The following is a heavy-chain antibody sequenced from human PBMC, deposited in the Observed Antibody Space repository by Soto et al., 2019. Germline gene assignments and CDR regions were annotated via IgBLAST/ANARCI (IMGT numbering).Heavy chain of an antibody. CDR2: ISYDGSNK. J-gene: IGHJ6*02. CDR3: AKVTYYYDSSGYYWGGMDV. D-gene: IGHD3-22*01. CDR1: GFTFSSYG. Sequence: PGGSLRLSCAASGFTFSSYGMHWVRQAPGKGLEWVAVISYDGSNKYYADSVKGRFTISRDNSKNTLYLQMNSLRAEDTAVYYCAKVTYYYDSSGYYWGGMDVWGQGTTVTVSS. V-gene: IGHV3-30*18.